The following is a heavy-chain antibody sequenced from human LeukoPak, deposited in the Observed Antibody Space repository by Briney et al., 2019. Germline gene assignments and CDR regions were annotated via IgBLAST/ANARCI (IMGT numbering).Heavy chain of an antibody. CDR3: ASSKGYCSSTSCHARFDY. Sequence: PGGSLRLSCAASGFTFSSYEMNWVRQAPGKGLEWVSYISSSGSTIYYADSVKGRFTISRDNAKNSLYLQMGSLRAEDMAVYYCASSKGYCSSTSCHARFDYWGQGTLVTVSS. CDR2: ISSSGSTI. D-gene: IGHD2-2*01. V-gene: IGHV3-48*03. CDR1: GFTFSSYE. J-gene: IGHJ4*02.